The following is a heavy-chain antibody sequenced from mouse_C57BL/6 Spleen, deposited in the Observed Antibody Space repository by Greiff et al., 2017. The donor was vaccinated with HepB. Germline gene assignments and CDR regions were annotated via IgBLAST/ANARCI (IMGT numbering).Heavy chain of an antibody. V-gene: IGHV5-4*01. CDR2: ISDGGSYT. CDR3: TRDQGMYGFAWFGY. D-gene: IGHD2-10*02. J-gene: IGHJ3*01. CDR1: GFTFSSYA. Sequence: EVQVVESGGDLVKPGGSLKLSCAASGFTFSSYAMSWVRQTPEKRLEWVATISDGGSYTYYPDNVKGRFTISRDNAKNNLYLQMSHLKSEDTAMYYCTRDQGMYGFAWFGYWGQGTLVTVSA.